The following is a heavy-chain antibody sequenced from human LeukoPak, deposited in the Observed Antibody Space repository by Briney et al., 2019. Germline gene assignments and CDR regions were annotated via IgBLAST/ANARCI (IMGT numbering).Heavy chain of an antibody. V-gene: IGHV4-61*02. J-gene: IGHJ3*02. Sequence: SETLSLTCTVSGGSISSGSYYWSWIRQPAGKGLEWIGRIYTSGSTNYNPSLKSRVTMSVDTSKNQFSLKLSSVTAADTAVYYCARFRYCSSTSCYDYAFDIWGQGTMVTVSS. CDR1: GGSISSGSYY. CDR2: IYTSGST. D-gene: IGHD2-2*01. CDR3: ARFRYCSSTSCYDYAFDI.